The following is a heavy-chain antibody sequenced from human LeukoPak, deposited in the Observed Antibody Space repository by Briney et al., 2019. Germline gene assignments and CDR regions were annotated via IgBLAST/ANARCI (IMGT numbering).Heavy chain of an antibody. Sequence: PSETLSLTCTVSGGSISSGDYYWSWIRQPPGKGLEWIGYIYYSGSTYYNPSLKSRVTISVDTSKNQFSLKLSSVTAADTAVYYCARAHSRSGGVDYWGQGTLVTVSS. CDR2: IYYSGST. CDR3: ARAHSRSGGVDY. V-gene: IGHV4-30-4*08. CDR1: GGSISSGDYY. J-gene: IGHJ4*02. D-gene: IGHD6-6*01.